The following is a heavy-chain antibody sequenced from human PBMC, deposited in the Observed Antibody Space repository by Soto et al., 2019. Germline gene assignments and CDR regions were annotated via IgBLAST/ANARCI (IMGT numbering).Heavy chain of an antibody. CDR2: IRSKANSYAT. V-gene: IGHV3-73*01. Sequence: GGSLRLSCAASGFTFSGSAMHWVRQASGKGLEWVGRIRSKANSYATAYAASVKGRFTISRDDSKNTAYLQMNSLRAEDTAVYYCAKDLDCTNGVCYRVFDYWAQGTPVTVSS. J-gene: IGHJ4*02. D-gene: IGHD2-8*01. CDR1: GFTFSGSA. CDR3: AKDLDCTNGVCYRVFDY.